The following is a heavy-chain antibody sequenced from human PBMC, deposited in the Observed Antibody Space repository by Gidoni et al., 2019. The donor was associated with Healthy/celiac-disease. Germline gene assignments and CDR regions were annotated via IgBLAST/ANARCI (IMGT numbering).Heavy chain of an antibody. D-gene: IGHD6-13*01. J-gene: IGHJ5*02. CDR3: ARRGYSTQGTGWFDP. Sequence: EVQLVESGGGLVQPGGSLRLSCAASGFTCSSYWMSWVRQAPGKGLEWVANIKQDGSEKYYVDSVKGRFTISRDNAKNSLYLQMNSLRAEDTAVYYCARRGYSTQGTGWFDPWGQGTLVTVSS. V-gene: IGHV3-7*01. CDR1: GFTCSSYW. CDR2: IKQDGSEK.